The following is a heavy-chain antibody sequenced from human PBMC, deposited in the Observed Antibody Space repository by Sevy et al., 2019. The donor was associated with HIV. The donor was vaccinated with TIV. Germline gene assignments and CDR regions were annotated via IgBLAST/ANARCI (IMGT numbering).Heavy chain of an antibody. Sequence: GGSLRLSCAASGFTFSDSVIHWVRQTPGKGLEWIGRVRNKAGNYATAYAETVEGRFTISRDDSNSRAYLEMNSLKNEDSALYFCTRQQTFIAATGDPFSRYYGLHVWGQGTTVTVSS. V-gene: IGHV3-73*01. CDR3: TRQQTFIAATGDPFSRYYGLHV. CDR2: VRNKAGNYAT. CDR1: GFTFSDSV. D-gene: IGHD6-25*01. J-gene: IGHJ6*02.